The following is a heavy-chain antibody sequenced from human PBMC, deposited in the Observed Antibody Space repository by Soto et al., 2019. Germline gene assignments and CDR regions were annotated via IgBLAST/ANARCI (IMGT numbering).Heavy chain of an antibody. CDR3: ARHEEGYYYDSSGYYSAYFDY. J-gene: IGHJ4*02. CDR1: GYSFTSYW. V-gene: IGHV5-51*01. Sequence: GESLKISCKGSGYSFTSYWIGWVRQMPGKGLEWMGIIYPGDSDTRYSPSFRGQVTISADKSISTAYLQWSSLKASDTAMYYCARHEEGYYYDSSGYYSAYFDYWGQGTLVTVSS. D-gene: IGHD3-22*01. CDR2: IYPGDSDT.